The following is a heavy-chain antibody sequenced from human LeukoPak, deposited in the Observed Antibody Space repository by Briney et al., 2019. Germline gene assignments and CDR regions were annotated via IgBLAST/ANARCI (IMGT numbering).Heavy chain of an antibody. Sequence: SETLSLTCTVSGGSISSSSYYWGWIRQPPGKGLEWIGSIYYSGSTYYNPSLKSRVTISVDTSKNQFSLKLSSVTAADTAVYYCARQLGSCSSTSCYADKVDYWGQGTLVTVSS. CDR3: ARQLGSCSSTSCYADKVDY. CDR2: IYYSGST. J-gene: IGHJ4*02. D-gene: IGHD2-2*01. V-gene: IGHV4-39*01. CDR1: GGSISSSSYY.